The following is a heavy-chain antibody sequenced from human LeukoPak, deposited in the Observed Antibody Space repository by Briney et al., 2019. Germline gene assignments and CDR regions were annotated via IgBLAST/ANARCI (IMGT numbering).Heavy chain of an antibody. V-gene: IGHV4-34*01. CDR3: ARGAAARNYFDY. J-gene: IGHJ4*02. CDR1: GGSFSGYY. CDR2: INHSGST. D-gene: IGHD6-13*01. Sequence: SETLSLTCAVYGGSFSGYYWSWIRPPPGKGLEWIGEINHSGSTNYNPSLKSRVIISVDTSKNQFSLKLSSVTAADTAVYYCARGAAARNYFDYWGQGTLVTVSS.